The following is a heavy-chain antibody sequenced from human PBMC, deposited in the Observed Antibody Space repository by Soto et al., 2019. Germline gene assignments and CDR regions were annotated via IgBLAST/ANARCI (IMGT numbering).Heavy chain of an antibody. CDR3: ARGGGLYSSAWPIDY. CDR2: IGNYNGNT. J-gene: IGHJ4*02. Sequence: ASVKVSCKASGYTFTIFGISWVRQAPGQGLEWMGWIGNYNGNTNYEQKFQDRVTMTTDTSTSTAYMELRSLRYEDTAVYYCARGGGLYSSAWPIDYWGQGTLVTVSS. V-gene: IGHV1-18*04. CDR1: GYTFTIFG. D-gene: IGHD6-25*01.